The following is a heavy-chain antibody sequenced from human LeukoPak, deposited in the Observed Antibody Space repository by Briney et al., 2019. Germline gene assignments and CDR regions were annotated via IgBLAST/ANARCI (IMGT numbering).Heavy chain of an antibody. J-gene: IGHJ3*02. V-gene: IGHV1-18*01. CDR3: ASYCSSTSCYHASAFDI. CDR1: GYTFTSYG. Sequence: ASVKVSCKASGYTFTSYGISWVRQAPGQGLEWMGWISAYNGNTNYAQKLQGRVTMTTDTSTSTAYMELRSLRSDDTAVYYCASYCSSTSCYHASAFDIWGQGTMVTVSS. D-gene: IGHD2-2*01. CDR2: ISAYNGNT.